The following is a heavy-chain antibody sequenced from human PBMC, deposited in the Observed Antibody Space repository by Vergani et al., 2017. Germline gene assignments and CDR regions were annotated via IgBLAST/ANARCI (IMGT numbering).Heavy chain of an antibody. CDR1: GFNFANAW. D-gene: IGHD2-8*01. CDR2: ISGSGVSA. Sequence: EVQLVESGGRLIKPGGSLRLSCAVSGFNFANAWMSWVRQAPGKGLEWVSGISGSGVSAYYTDSVKGRFTISRDNSKKMLFLQMNNLRTEDAAVYYCARDCTSGGCPDNYGMDVWGQGATVTVSS. CDR3: ARDCTSGGCPDNYGMDV. J-gene: IGHJ6*02. V-gene: IGHV3-23*04.